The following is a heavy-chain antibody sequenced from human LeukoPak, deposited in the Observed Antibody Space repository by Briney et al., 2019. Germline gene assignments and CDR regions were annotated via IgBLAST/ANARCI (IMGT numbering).Heavy chain of an antibody. CDR2: ISGSGVST. J-gene: IGHJ4*02. Sequence: PGGSLRLSCAASGFTFSSYAMNWVRQATGKGLEWVSVISGSGVSTYYADSVKGRFTISRDNSKNTVYLQMNSLRAEDTAVYYCARGTQLLWFDYWGQGILVTVSS. CDR1: GFTFSSYA. CDR3: ARGTQLLWFDY. D-gene: IGHD3-10*01. V-gene: IGHV3-23*01.